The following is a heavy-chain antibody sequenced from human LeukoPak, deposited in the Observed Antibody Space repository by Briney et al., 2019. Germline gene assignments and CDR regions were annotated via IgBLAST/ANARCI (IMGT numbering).Heavy chain of an antibody. CDR3: ARIESGYSSGWFYYYYYYMDV. CDR2: ISAYNGNT. Sequence: GASVKVSCKASGYTFTSYGISWVRQAPGQGLEWMGWISAYNGNTNYAQKLQGRVTMTTDTSTSTAYMELRSLRSDDTAVYYCARIESGYSSGWFYYYYYYMDVWGKGTTVTVSS. CDR1: GYTFTSYG. D-gene: IGHD6-19*01. J-gene: IGHJ6*03. V-gene: IGHV1-18*01.